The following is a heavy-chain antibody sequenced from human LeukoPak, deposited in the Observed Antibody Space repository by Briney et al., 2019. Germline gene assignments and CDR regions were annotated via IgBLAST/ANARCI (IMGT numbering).Heavy chain of an antibody. V-gene: IGHV4-38-2*02. Sequence: SETLSLTCTVSGYSISSGYYWGWIRQPPGKGLEWIGSIYHSGSTYYNPSLKSRVTISVDTSKNQFSLKLSSVTAADTAVYYCAGPSSGWSVNAFDIWGQGTMVTVSS. CDR2: IYHSGST. D-gene: IGHD6-19*01. CDR1: GYSISSGYY. J-gene: IGHJ3*02. CDR3: AGPSSGWSVNAFDI.